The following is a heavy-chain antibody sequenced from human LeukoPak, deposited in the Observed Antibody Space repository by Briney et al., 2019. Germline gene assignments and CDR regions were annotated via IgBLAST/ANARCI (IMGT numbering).Heavy chain of an antibody. D-gene: IGHD4-23*01. J-gene: IGHJ4*02. V-gene: IGHV3-7*01. Sequence: PGGSLRLSCAASGLTLNEYWMSWVRQAPGKGLQWVAHIKDDGTEKYYLDSVKGRFTIARDDARNSLYLQMNSLRAEDTALYYCVRTGWELDYWGQGTPVTVSS. CDR1: GLTLNEYW. CDR3: VRTGWELDY. CDR2: IKDDGTEK.